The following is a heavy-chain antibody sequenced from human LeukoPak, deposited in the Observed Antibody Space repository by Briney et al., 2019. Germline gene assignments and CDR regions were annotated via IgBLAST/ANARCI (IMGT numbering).Heavy chain of an antibody. V-gene: IGHV1-69*05. J-gene: IGHJ4*02. D-gene: IGHD3-22*01. Sequence: ASVKVSWKASGGTFSSYAISWVRQAPGQGLEWMGGIIPIFGTANYAQKFQGRVTITTDESTSTAYMELSSLRSEDTAVYYCARGDLRDSSGYYYPPDYWGQGTLVTVSS. CDR3: ARGDLRDSSGYYYPPDY. CDR2: IIPIFGTA. CDR1: GGTFSSYA.